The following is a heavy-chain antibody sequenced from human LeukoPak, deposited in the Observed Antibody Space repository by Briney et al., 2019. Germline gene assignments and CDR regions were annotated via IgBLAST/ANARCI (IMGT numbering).Heavy chain of an antibody. D-gene: IGHD6-13*01. J-gene: IGHJ5*02. CDR3: ARGFVAAAGTTWFLGFDP. CDR1: GGSISSYY. V-gene: IGHV4-4*07. CDR2: IYTSGST. Sequence: SETLSLTCTVSGGSISSYYWSWIRQPAGKGLEWIGRIYTSGSTNYNPSLKSRVTISVDTSKNQFSLKLSSVTAADTAVYYCARGFVAAAGTTWFLGFDPWGQGTLVTVSS.